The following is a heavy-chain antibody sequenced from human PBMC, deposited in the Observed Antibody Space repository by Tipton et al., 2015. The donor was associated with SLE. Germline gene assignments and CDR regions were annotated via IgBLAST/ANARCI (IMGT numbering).Heavy chain of an antibody. Sequence: TLSLTCAVYGGSFSGYYWGWIRQPPGKGLEWIGSIYYSGSTYYNPSLKSRVTISVDTSKNQFSLKLTSVTAADTAVYYCATPDSGYCSGGSCFLFDYWGQGTLVTVSS. CDR3: ATPDSGYCSGGSCFLFDY. J-gene: IGHJ4*02. D-gene: IGHD2-15*01. CDR1: GGSFSGYY. CDR2: IYYSGST. V-gene: IGHV4-34*01.